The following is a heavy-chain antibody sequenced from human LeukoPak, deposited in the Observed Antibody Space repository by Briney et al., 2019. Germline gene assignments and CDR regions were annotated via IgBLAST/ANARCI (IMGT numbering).Heavy chain of an antibody. CDR2: ISAYNGNT. D-gene: IGHD5-12*01. CDR1: GYTFTSYG. CDR3: ARVVSGSGYDWHYYGMDV. V-gene: IGHV1-18*01. Sequence: GASVKLSCKAAGYTFTSYGYSWVRQAPGQGHERMGWISAYNGNTNYAQKLKGRVAMTTDTSTSTAYMELRSLRSDDTAVYYCARVVSGSGYDWHYYGMDVWGQGTTVTFSS. J-gene: IGHJ6*02.